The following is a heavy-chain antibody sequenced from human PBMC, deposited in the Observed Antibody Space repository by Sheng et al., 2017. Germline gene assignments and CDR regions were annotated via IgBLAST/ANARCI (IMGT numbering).Heavy chain of an antibody. J-gene: IGHJ4*02. Sequence: QVQLQQWGAGLLKPSETLSLTCAVYGGSFSGYYWSWIRQPPGKGLEWIGEINHSGSTNYNPSLKSRVTISVDTSKNQFSLKLSSVTAADTAVYYCARGRVWYQLLCPFDYWGQGTLVTVSS. V-gene: IGHV4-34*01. CDR1: GGSFSGYY. CDR2: INHSGST. D-gene: IGHD2-2*01. CDR3: ARGRVWYQLLCPFDY.